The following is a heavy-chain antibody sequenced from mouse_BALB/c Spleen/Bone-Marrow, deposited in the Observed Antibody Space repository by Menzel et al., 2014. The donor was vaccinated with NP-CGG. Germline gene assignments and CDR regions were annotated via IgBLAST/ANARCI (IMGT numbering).Heavy chain of an antibody. CDR2: INNSNGYT. J-gene: IGHJ3*01. CDR1: GYTFTSYY. Sequence: VQLQQSGADLVKPGASVKLSCKASGYTFTSYYMYWVQQTPGQGLEWIGDINNSNGYTNFNEKFKSKTTLTVDKTTSTAYMQLSSQTSEDAAVYNCTREGAYWGQGTLVTVSA. CDR3: TREGAY. V-gene: IGHV1S81*02.